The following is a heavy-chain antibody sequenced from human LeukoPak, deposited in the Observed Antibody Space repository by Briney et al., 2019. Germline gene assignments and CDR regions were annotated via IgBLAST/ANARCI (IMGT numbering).Heavy chain of an antibody. J-gene: IGHJ4*02. CDR3: ARNVTMTVSETKFNYFDY. Sequence: SSETLSLTCTVSGGSISSSSYYWGWIRQPPGKGLEWIGSIYSSGSTHYNPSLKSRLTIFVDTSENQFSLKVNSVTAADTAVYYCARNVTMTVSETKFNYFDYWGQGTLVTVSS. V-gene: IGHV4-39*01. CDR1: GGSISSSSYY. D-gene: IGHD4-17*01. CDR2: IYSSGST.